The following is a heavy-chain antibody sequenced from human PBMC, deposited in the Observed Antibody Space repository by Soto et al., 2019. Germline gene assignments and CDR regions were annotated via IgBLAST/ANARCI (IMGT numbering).Heavy chain of an antibody. CDR1: RYTFISYD. V-gene: IGHV1-8*01. D-gene: IGHD4-4*01. Sequence: QVQLVQSGAEVKKPGASVKVSCKASRYTFISYDINWVRQATGQGLEWMGWMNPKSATTGYAQNFRGRVTMTRTTSKRKANMELSSPNSEDTAVYYCARAPSWETTVTPYYFDYWGQGTLVTVSS. J-gene: IGHJ4*02. CDR3: ARAPSWETTVTPYYFDY. CDR2: MNPKSATT.